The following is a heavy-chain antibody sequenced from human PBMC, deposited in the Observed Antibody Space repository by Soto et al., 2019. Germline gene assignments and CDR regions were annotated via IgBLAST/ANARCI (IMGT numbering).Heavy chain of an antibody. CDR1: GGSFSGYY. V-gene: IGHV4-34*01. CDR2: INHSGST. D-gene: IGHD3-16*01. J-gene: IGHJ6*02. CDR3: ARDPRVGAPYYYCAMDV. Sequence: PSETLSLTCSVYGGSFSGYYWSWIRQPPGKGLEWIGEINHSGSTNYSPSLKSRVTISVDTSKNQFSLKLSSVTAADTAVYYCARDPRVGAPYYYCAMDVWSQGTTVTVSS.